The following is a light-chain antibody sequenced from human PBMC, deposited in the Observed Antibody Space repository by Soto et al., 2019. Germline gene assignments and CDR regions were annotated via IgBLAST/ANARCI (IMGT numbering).Light chain of an antibody. CDR2: GGS. Sequence: IQMTQSPSGRSGSVVAIVSMSVRASQGIGNALGGYQQKTASHPKGLLYGGSNLQSGGTPRFSGSGCGTDFSLAISSMLHQDSATDYCLQEINYPWTFGQGTKVDIK. CDR3: LQEINYPWT. J-gene: IGKJ1*01. CDR1: QGIGNA. V-gene: IGKV1-6*01.